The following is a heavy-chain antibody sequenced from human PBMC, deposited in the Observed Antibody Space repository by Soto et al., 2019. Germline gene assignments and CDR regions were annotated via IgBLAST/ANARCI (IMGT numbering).Heavy chain of an antibody. CDR3: AREGEVPYYYYGMDV. D-gene: IGHD2-2*01. CDR1: GYTFTSYG. J-gene: IGHJ6*02. Sequence: GASVKVSCKASGYTFTSYGISWVRQAPGQGREWMGWISGYNGKTNYPQKVQDRVTMTTDTSTSTVYLELRSLRFDDTAVYYCAREGEVPYYYYGMDVWGQGNTVTV. V-gene: IGHV1-18*01. CDR2: ISGYNGKT.